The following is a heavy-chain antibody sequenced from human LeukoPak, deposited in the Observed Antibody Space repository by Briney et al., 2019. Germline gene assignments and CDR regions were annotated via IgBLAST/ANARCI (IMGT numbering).Heavy chain of an antibody. V-gene: IGHV4-59*11. D-gene: IGHD3-3*01. CDR2: IYYSGST. J-gene: IGHJ6*03. Sequence: SETLSLTCTVSGGSISSHYWSWIRQPPGKGLEWIGYIYYSGSTNYNPPLKSRVTISVDTSKNQFSLKLSSVTAADTAVYYCARELGRGDGYMDVWGKGTTITVSS. CDR3: ARELGRGDGYMDV. CDR1: GGSISSHY.